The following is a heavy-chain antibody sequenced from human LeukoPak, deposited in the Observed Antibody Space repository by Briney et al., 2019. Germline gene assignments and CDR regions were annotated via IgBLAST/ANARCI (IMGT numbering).Heavy chain of an antibody. CDR2: ISGGGDST. CDR1: GVTFSNYA. Sequence: GGSLRLSCAASGVTFSNYAMTWVRQAPGQGLEWVSTISGGGDSTYYADSVRGRFTISRDDSKSTLYLQMNSLRAEDTAVYYCAKTPDYCTNGVCYTLHYFDYWGQGTLVTVSS. CDR3: AKTPDYCTNGVCYTLHYFDY. J-gene: IGHJ4*02. V-gene: IGHV3-23*01. D-gene: IGHD2-8*01.